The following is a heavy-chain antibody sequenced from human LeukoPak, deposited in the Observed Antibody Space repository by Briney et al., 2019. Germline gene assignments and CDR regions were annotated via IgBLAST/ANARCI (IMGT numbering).Heavy chain of an antibody. CDR3: TRGPIQLWLYHGMDV. CDR1: GFTFGDHA. CDR2: IRSKTYGGTT. D-gene: IGHD5-18*01. Sequence: GGSLRLSCTVSGFTFGDHAMSWVRQAPGKELEWVGFIRSKTYGGTTEYAASVKGRFIISRDDSTSIAYLQMNSLKTEDTAVYYCTRGPIQLWLYHGMDVWGQGTTVTVSS. V-gene: IGHV3-49*04. J-gene: IGHJ6*02.